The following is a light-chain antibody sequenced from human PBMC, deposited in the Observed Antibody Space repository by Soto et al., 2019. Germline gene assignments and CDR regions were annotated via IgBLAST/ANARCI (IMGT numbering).Light chain of an antibody. V-gene: IGLV1-51*01. CDR1: SSNIGNNF. CDR3: GTWDNSLSAGV. CDR2: DNN. J-gene: IGLJ3*02. Sequence: QSVLTQPPSVSAAPGQKVTISCSGSSSNIGNNFVSWYQQIPGTAPKLLLYDNNRRPSGIPDRFSGSKSGTSATLGITGLQTGDEADYYCGTWDNSLSAGVFGGGTKVTVL.